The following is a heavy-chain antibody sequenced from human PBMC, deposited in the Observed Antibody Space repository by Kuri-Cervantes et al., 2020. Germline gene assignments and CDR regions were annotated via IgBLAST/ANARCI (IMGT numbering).Heavy chain of an antibody. J-gene: IGHJ6*02. CDR2: ISRDSGAT. V-gene: IGHV3-48*01. Sequence: GGSLRLSCAASGFSFNSYSMNWVRQAPGKGLEFVSYISRDSGATYYGDSVKGRFTISRDNAKNSLYLQMNSLRAEDTAVYYCARDRAYWVVNGMVVWGQGTTVTVSS. CDR1: GFSFNSYS. CDR3: ARDRAYWVVNGMVV. D-gene: IGHD2-8*02.